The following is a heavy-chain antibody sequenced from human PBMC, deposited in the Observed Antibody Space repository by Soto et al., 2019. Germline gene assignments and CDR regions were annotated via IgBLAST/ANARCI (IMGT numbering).Heavy chain of an antibody. V-gene: IGHV4-39*01. D-gene: IGHD5-18*01. Sequence: SETLSLTCTVSGGSISSSSYYWGWIRQPPGKGLEWIGSIYYSGSTYYNPSLKSRVTISVDTSKNQFSLKLSSVTAADTAVYYCATYSYGYRAEDYWGQGTLVTVSS. J-gene: IGHJ4*02. CDR1: GGSISSSSYY. CDR3: ATYSYGYRAEDY. CDR2: IYYSGST.